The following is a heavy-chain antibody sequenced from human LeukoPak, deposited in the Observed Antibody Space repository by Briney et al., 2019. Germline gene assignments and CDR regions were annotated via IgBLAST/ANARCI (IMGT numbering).Heavy chain of an antibody. J-gene: IGHJ6*03. CDR1: GGSISSYY. V-gene: IGHV4-59*01. CDR2: IYYSGST. D-gene: IGHD6-13*01. Sequence: SETLSLTCTVSGGSISSYYWSWIRQPPGKGLEWVGYIYYSGSTNYNPSLKSRVTISVDTSKNQFSLKLSSVTAADTAVYYCARTMGYSSSWYSYGYYYMDVWGKGTTVTISS. CDR3: ARTMGYSSSWYSYGYYYMDV.